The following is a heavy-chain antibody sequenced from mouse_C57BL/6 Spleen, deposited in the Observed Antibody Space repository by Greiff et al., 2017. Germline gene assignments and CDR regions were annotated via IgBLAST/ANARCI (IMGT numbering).Heavy chain of an antibody. J-gene: IGHJ1*03. CDR1: GYTFTDYE. CDR2: IDPETGGT. Sequence: QVQLQQPGAELVKPGASVKLSCKASGYTFTDYEMHWVKQTPVHGLEWIGAIDPETGGTAYNQKFKGKAILTADKSSSTAYMELRSLTSEDSAVYYCTRRGTWDDWYFDVWGTGTTVTVSS. V-gene: IGHV1-15*01. CDR3: TRRGTWDDWYFDV. D-gene: IGHD4-1*01.